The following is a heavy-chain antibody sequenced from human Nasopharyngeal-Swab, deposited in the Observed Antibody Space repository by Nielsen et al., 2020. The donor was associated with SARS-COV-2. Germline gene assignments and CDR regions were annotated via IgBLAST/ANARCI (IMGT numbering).Heavy chain of an antibody. CDR1: GGPFRGYY. CDR3: AREGDLGYGSSWYAFEI. V-gene: IGHV4-34*01. Sequence: SETLSPTCAAYGGPFRGYYWSWIRKPPGKGLEWIGEINHSGSTNYNPSLKSRVTISVDTSKNQFSLKLSSVTAADTAVYYCAREGDLGYGSSWYAFEIWGQGTMVTVSS. J-gene: IGHJ3*02. D-gene: IGHD6-13*01. CDR2: INHSGST.